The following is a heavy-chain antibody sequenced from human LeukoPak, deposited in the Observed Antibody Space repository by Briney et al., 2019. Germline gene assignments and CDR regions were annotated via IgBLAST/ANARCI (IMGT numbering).Heavy chain of an antibody. Sequence: SVKVSCKASGGTFSSYAISWVRQAPGQGLEWMGGIIPIFGTANYAQKFQGRVTITTDESTSTAYMELSSLRSEDTAVYYCARVGCSSTSCYFLYYYYYYMDVWGKGTTVTVSS. D-gene: IGHD2-2*01. CDR2: IIPIFGTA. CDR1: GGTFSSYA. J-gene: IGHJ6*03. CDR3: ARVGCSSTSCYFLYYYYYYMDV. V-gene: IGHV1-69*05.